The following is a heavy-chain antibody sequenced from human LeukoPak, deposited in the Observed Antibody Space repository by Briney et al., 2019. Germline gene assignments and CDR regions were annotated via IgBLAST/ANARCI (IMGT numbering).Heavy chain of an antibody. CDR1: GYTFTSYD. J-gene: IGHJ3*02. V-gene: IGHV1-8*01. Sequence: ASVKVSCKASGYTFTSYDINWVRQATGQGLEWMGWMNPNSGNTGYAQKFQGRVTMTRNNSISTAYMELSSLRSEDTAVYYCARREFRSRGSYIIDAFDIWGQGTMVTVSS. CDR3: ARREFRSRGSYIIDAFDI. CDR2: MNPNSGNT. D-gene: IGHD1-26*01.